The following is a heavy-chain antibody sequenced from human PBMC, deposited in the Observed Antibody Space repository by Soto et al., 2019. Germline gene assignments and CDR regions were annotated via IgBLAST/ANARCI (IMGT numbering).Heavy chain of an antibody. D-gene: IGHD4-4*01. CDR3: ARAFDYTNYFDY. CDR2: IYYSGST. J-gene: IGHJ4*02. CDR1: GGSIRSYY. Sequence: SSETLSLTCTVSGGSIRSYYWSWIRQPPGKGLEWIGFIYYSGSTNYNPSLKSRVTISVDTSKNQISLKLSSVTAADTAVYFCARAFDYTNYFDYWGQGTLVTVSS. V-gene: IGHV4-59*01.